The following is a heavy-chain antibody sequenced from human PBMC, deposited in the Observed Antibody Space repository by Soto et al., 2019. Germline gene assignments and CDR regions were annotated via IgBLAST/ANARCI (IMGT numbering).Heavy chain of an antibody. CDR2: IYPGDSDT. J-gene: IGHJ4*02. CDR1: GYNFINYW. CDR3: ARQRGYGYGDTDY. Sequence: EVQLVQSGAEVKKPGESLKISCTASGYNFINYWIGWVRQMPGKGLESMGLIYPGDSDTRYNPSFQGQDTISADRSTSTAYLQWSSLKASDTAMYYCARQRGYGYGDTDYWGQGTLVTVSS. V-gene: IGHV5-51*01. D-gene: IGHD5-18*01.